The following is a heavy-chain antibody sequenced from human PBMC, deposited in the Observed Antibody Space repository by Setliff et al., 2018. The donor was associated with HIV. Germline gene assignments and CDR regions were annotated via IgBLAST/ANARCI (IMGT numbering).Heavy chain of an antibody. D-gene: IGHD1-1*01. J-gene: IGHJ4*02. CDR3: SNWNTTVDADS. Sequence: SETLSLTCAVSGYSISSGFYWTWIRQPAGKGPEWIGHIYTNGYTNYNPSLKSRVTISVDTSKNQLSLKLRSVTAADTAVYYCSNWNTTVDADSWGQGTLVTVSS. CDR2: IYTNGYT. V-gene: IGHV4-61*09. CDR1: GYSISSGFY.